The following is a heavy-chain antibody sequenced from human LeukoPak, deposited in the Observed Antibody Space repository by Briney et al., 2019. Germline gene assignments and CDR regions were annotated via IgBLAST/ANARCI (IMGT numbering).Heavy chain of an antibody. CDR2: IYHSGST. J-gene: IGHJ4*02. Sequence: SGTLSLTCAVSGGSISSSNWWSWVRQPPGKGLEWIGEIYHSGSTNYNPSLRSRITTAVDTTKNQFSLKMSSVTAAATAVYYCARAMGPTFNFDYWGEGNLVTVSS. D-gene: IGHD2/OR15-2a*01. V-gene: IGHV4-4*02. CDR3: ARAMGPTFNFDY. CDR1: GGSISSSNW.